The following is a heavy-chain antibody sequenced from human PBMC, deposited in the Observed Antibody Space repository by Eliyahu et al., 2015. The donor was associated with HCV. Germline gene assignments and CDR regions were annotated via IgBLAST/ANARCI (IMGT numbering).Heavy chain of an antibody. D-gene: IGHD5-18*01. J-gene: IGHJ6*02. V-gene: IGHV3-30*18. CDR1: GFTFSNYG. Sequence: QVQLVESGGGVVQPGRSLRLSCAASGFTFSNYGMNWVRQAPGKGLEWVAVVSYDGSNKYYAXSVKGRLTISRDNSKNMVFLQMNSLRVEDTAVYYCXKGPNGYGGGGMDVWGRGTTVTVSS. CDR2: VSYDGSNK. CDR3: XKGPNGYGGGGMDV.